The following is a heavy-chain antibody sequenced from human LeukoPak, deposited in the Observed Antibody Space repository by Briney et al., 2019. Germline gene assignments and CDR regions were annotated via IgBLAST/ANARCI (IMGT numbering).Heavy chain of an antibody. CDR3: ARGRLLLWFGETSRYFDY. D-gene: IGHD3-10*01. CDR1: GFTFDDYA. V-gene: IGHV3-48*03. CDR2: ISSSGSTI. J-gene: IGHJ4*02. Sequence: GGSLRLSCAASGFTFDDYAMNWVRQAPGKGLEWVSYISSSGSTIYYADSVKGRFTISRDNAKNSLYLQMNSLRAEDTAVYYCARGRLLLWFGETSRYFDYWGQGTLVTVSS.